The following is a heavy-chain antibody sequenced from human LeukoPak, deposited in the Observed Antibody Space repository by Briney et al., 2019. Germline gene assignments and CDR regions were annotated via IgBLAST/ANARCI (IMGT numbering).Heavy chain of an antibody. CDR1: GFTFTNNW. V-gene: IGHV3-74*03. D-gene: IGHD3-10*01. CDR2: IKMDERSA. CDR3: ATVFKGSSLQDY. J-gene: IGHJ4*02. Sequence: PGGSLRLSCTVSGFTFTNNWMYWVRQAPGRGLVWVSRIKMDERSAVYADSVKGRFIISRDNAKNTVYLQMNSLRADDTAVYYCATVFKGSSLQDYWGQGTLVTVSS.